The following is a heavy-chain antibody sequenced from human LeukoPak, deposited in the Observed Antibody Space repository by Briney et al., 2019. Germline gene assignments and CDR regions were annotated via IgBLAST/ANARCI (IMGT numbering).Heavy chain of an antibody. V-gene: IGHV4-59*01. CDR1: GDSISNYY. CDR3: ARDPYGSNVFDI. CDR2: IYHSGGT. J-gene: IGHJ3*02. D-gene: IGHD3-10*01. Sequence: VEPSETLSLTCTVSGDSISNYYWHWIRQPPGKGLEWTGYIYHSGGTNYNPSLKSRVTISVGTSRNELSLKLTSVTAADTALYFCARDPYGSNVFDIWGQGSMVTVSS.